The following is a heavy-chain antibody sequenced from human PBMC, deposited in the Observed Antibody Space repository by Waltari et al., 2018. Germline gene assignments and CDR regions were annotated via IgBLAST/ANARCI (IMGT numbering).Heavy chain of an antibody. CDR2: ITSSSSYI. Sequence: EVKLVESGGGLVKPGGSLRLSCVASGFTFSSYTMHWVRQAPGKGLEWVSSITSSSSYIYYADSVKGRFTISRDNAKNSLYLQMNSLRGEDTAVYYCARFKCGGDCYSKDWGQGTLVTVSS. D-gene: IGHD2-21*02. J-gene: IGHJ4*02. V-gene: IGHV3-21*01. CDR1: GFTFSSYT. CDR3: ARFKCGGDCYSKD.